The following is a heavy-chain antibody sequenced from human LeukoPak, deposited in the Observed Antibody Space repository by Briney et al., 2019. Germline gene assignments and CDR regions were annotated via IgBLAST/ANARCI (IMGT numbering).Heavy chain of an antibody. CDR3: ARHVSGTYSQLGY. V-gene: IGHV5-51*01. D-gene: IGHD1-26*01. J-gene: IGHJ4*02. CDR1: GYSFASYW. Sequence: GESLKISCKGSGYSFASYWIGWVRQMPGKGLEWMGIIYPGDSDTRYSPSFRGQVTISADKSISTAYLQWSSLKASDTAMYYCARHVSGTYSQLGYWGQGTLVTVSS. CDR2: IYPGDSDT.